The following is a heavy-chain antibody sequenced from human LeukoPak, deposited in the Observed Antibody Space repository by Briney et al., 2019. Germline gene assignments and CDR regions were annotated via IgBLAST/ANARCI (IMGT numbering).Heavy chain of an antibody. V-gene: IGHV1-46*01. D-gene: IGHD3-3*01. Sequence: ASVKVSCKASGYTFTSYYMHWVRQAPGQGLEWMGIINPSGGSTSYAQKFQGRITMTRDTSTSTVYMELSSLRSEDTAVYYCASTNFWSGYYLDPWGQGTLVTVSS. J-gene: IGHJ5*02. CDR1: GYTFTSYY. CDR2: INPSGGST. CDR3: ASTNFWSGYYLDP.